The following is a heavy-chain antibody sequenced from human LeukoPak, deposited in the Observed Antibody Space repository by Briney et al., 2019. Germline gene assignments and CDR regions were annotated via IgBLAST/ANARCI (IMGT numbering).Heavy chain of an antibody. J-gene: IGHJ6*02. CDR3: AKADYYDSSPKYYYYGMDV. CDR2: ISWNSGSI. V-gene: IGHV3-9*01. D-gene: IGHD3-22*01. CDR1: GFTFDDYA. Sequence: GRSLRLSCAASGFTFDDYAMHWVRQAPGKGLEWVSGISWNSGSIGYADSVKGRFTISRDNAKNSLYLQMYSLRAEDTALYYCAKADYYDSSPKYYYYGMDVWGQGTTVTVSS.